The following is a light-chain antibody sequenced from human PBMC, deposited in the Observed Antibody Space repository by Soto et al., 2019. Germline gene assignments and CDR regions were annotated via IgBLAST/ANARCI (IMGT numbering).Light chain of an antibody. CDR1: QSLLHSNGYNY. V-gene: IGKV2-28*01. J-gene: IGKJ2*01. CDR3: MQAQQTPRT. Sequence: DIVMTQSPLSLPVTPGEPASISCRSSQSLLHSNGYNYLDWYLQKPGQSPQLLIYLGSNRASGGPDMFSGSGSGTDCTLIISIVEAWDGVVYYCMQAQQTPRTFGQGTELEIK. CDR2: LGS.